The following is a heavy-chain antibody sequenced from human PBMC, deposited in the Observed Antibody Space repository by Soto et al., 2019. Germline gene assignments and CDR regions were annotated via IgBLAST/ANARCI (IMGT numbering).Heavy chain of an antibody. Sequence: SETLSLTCTVSGGSISSGGYYWSWIRQHPGKGLEWIGYIYYSGSTYYNPSLKSRVTISVDTSKNQFSLKLSSVTAADTAVYYCARDLKYYYDSSGSGPVDYWGQGTLVTVS. CDR1: GGSISSGGYY. V-gene: IGHV4-31*03. J-gene: IGHJ4*02. CDR3: ARDLKYYYDSSGSGPVDY. CDR2: IYYSGST. D-gene: IGHD3-22*01.